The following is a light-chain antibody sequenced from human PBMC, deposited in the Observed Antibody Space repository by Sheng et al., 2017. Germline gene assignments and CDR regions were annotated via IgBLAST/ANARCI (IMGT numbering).Light chain of an antibody. V-gene: IGKV3-20*01. Sequence: ALTQSPATLSLSPGETATLSCRASESVSRGNLAWYQQQPGQAPRLLIYATSTRATGIPDRFTGSGSGTEFILTITRLEPEDVAVYYCQQYGSSPLYSFGPGDQVSDQT. CDR2: ATS. CDR3: QQYGSSPLYS. CDR1: ESVSRGN. J-gene: IGKJ2*03.